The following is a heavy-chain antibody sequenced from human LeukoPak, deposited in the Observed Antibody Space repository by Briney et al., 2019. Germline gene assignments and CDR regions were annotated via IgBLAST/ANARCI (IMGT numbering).Heavy chain of an antibody. J-gene: IGHJ4*02. V-gene: IGHV4-59*01. Sequence: PSETLSLTCSVSGGSISSYYWSWIRQPPGKGLEWIGYISHSGNTNYNSSLKSRVTISADTSKNQFSLKLISVTAADTAVYYCARALDVYSYLDYWGQGTLVTVSS. CDR3: ARALDVYSYLDY. CDR2: ISHSGNT. CDR1: GGSISSYY. D-gene: IGHD5-24*01.